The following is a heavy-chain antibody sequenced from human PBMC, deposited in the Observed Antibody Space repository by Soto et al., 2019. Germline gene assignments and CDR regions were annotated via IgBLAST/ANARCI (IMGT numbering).Heavy chain of an antibody. D-gene: IGHD5-12*01. J-gene: IGHJ4*02. CDR3: ARDFSGTNTLNFDV. V-gene: IGHV1-2*02. CDR1: GYSFTAYY. CDR2: INPNTGGT. Sequence: AASVKVSCKASGYSFTAYYIHWVRQAPGQGLEWMGWINPNTGGTNYAQKFQGLVTMTRDTSVNTVFLEMSRLTSGDTAVYYCARDFSGTNTLNFDVWGQGSLVTVSS.